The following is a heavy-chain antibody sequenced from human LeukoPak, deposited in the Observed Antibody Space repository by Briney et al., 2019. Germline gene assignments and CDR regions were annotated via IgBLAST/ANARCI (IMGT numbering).Heavy chain of an antibody. J-gene: IGHJ4*02. V-gene: IGHV4-34*01. Sequence: SETLSLTCAVYGGSFSGYYWSWIRQPPGKGLEWIGEINHSGSTNYNPSLKSRVTISVDTSKNQFSLKLSSVTAADTAVYYCARWYSSGWAFDYWGQGTLVTVSS. D-gene: IGHD6-19*01. CDR2: INHSGST. CDR1: GGSFSGYY. CDR3: ARWYSSGWAFDY.